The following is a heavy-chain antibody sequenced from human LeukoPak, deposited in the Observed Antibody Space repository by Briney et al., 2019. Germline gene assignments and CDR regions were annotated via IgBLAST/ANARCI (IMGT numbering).Heavy chain of an antibody. CDR3: ARGSIAAAGDYYYYYGMDV. J-gene: IGHJ6*02. CDR1: GYTFTGYY. CDR2: INPNSGGT. V-gene: IGHV1-2*02. Sequence: GASVKVSCKASGYTFTGYYMHLVRQAPGQGLEWMEWINPNSGGTNYAQKFQGRVTMTRDTSISTAYMELSRLRSDDTAVYYCARGSIAAAGDYYYYYGMDVWGQGTTVTVSS. D-gene: IGHD6-13*01.